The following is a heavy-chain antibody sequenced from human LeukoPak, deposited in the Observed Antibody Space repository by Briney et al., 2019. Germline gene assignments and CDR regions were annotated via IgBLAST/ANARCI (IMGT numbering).Heavy chain of an antibody. V-gene: IGHV4-39*07. J-gene: IGHJ4*01. D-gene: IGHD3-16*01. Sequence: SETLSLTCTVSGGSISSSSYYWGWIRQPPGKGLEWIGSIYYSGSTYYNPSLKSRVTISVDTSKNQFSLKLSSVTAADTAVYYCARVSLGRFIATSPYFDFWGHGTLVTVSS. CDR2: IYYSGST. CDR3: ARVSLGRFIATSPYFDF. CDR1: GGSISSSSYY.